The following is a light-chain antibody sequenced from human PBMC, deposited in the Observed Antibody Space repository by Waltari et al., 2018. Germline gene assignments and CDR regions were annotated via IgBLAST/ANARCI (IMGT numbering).Light chain of an antibody. CDR3: QRSYTTPFMYN. V-gene: IGKV1-39*01. J-gene: IGKJ2*01. Sequence: DIQMTQSPSSLSASVGDRVTITCRASQTIRNYLNWYQHKPGIAPNLLIYAASSLQSGVPSRFSGSGSGTDFTLTISSVQPEDSGTYYCQRSYTTPFMYNFGQGTKLEIK. CDR2: AAS. CDR1: QTIRNY.